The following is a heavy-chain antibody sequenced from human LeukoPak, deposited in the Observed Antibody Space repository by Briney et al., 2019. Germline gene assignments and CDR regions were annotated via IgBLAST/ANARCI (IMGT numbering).Heavy chain of an antibody. Sequence: GGSLRLSCAASGFTFSSYSMNWVRQAPGKGLEWVSYISSSSSTIYYADSVKGRFTISRDNAKNSLYLQMNSLRAEDTAVYYCARDASGWYVYWGQGTLVTVSS. CDR3: ARDASGWYVY. D-gene: IGHD6-13*01. J-gene: IGHJ4*02. V-gene: IGHV3-48*01. CDR1: GFTFSSYS. CDR2: ISSSSSTI.